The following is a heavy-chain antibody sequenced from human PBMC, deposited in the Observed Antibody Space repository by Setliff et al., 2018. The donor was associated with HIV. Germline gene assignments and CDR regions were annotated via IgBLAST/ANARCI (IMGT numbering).Heavy chain of an antibody. D-gene: IGHD6-13*01. CDR3: AWSPSYRSSWEYYFDY. J-gene: IGHJ4*02. CDR2: IYTSRGT. Sequence: PSETLSLTCTVSGGSISGYHWNWLRQTPGKGLEWIGYIYTSRGTNYNHSLRTRVIISVDTSNQFSLKLSSATAADAAVYYCAWSPSYRSSWEYYFDYWGQGILVTVSS. V-gene: IGHV4-4*09. CDR1: GGSISGYH.